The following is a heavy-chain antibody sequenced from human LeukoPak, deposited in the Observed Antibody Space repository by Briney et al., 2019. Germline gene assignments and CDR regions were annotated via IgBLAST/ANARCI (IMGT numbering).Heavy chain of an antibody. CDR1: GFXFSSYA. D-gene: IGHD2-15*01. J-gene: IGHJ4*02. V-gene: IGHV3-64D*06. CDR2: ICSNGGRT. CDR3: VKDDCSGSSCYYHDY. Sequence: PGGSLRLSFSASGFXFSSYAMHWVRQAPGKGLEYVSTICSNGGRTYYADSVKGRFTISRDNSKNTLYLQMSSLRAEDTAVYYCVKDDCSGSSCYYHDYWGQGTLVTVSS.